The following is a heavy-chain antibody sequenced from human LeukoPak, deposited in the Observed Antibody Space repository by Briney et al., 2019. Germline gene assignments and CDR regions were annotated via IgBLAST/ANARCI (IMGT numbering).Heavy chain of an antibody. CDR2: IYYSGST. CDR3: ARLSSGRYGHLDV. Sequence: SETLSLTCTVSGGSISSGDYYCSWIRQPPGKGLEWIGYIYYSGSTYYNPSLKSRVTISVDTSKNQFSLKLSSVTAADTAVYYCARLSSGRYGHLDVWGKGTTVTVSS. J-gene: IGHJ6*04. V-gene: IGHV4-30-4*08. CDR1: GGSISSGDYY. D-gene: IGHD3-10*01.